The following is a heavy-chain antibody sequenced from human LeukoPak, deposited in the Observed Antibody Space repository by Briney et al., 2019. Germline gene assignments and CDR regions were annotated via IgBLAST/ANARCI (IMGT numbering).Heavy chain of an antibody. CDR1: GFTFSSYG. V-gene: IGHV3-30*02. CDR2: IRYDGSNK. J-gene: IGHJ4*02. D-gene: IGHD3-22*01. Sequence: PGGSLRLSCAASGFTFSSYGMHWVRQAPGKGLEWVAFIRYDGSNKYYADSVKGRFTISRDNSKNTLYLQMNSLRAEDTAVYYCAKDQIYYYDSSGYYYDWGQGTLVTVSS. CDR3: AKDQIYYYDSSGYYYD.